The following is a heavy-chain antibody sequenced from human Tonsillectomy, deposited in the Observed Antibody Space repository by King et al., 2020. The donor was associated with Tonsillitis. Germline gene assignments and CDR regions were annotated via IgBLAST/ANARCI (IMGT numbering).Heavy chain of an antibody. D-gene: IGHD2-2*02. V-gene: IGHV3-30-3*01. CDR3: ASPLTGGSLYTTVVY. CDR1: GFSFSRYA. Sequence: VQLVESGGGVVQPGRSLRLSCVASGFSFSRYAMHWVRQAPGKGLEWVAVISYDGSNKYYADSVKGRFTISRDNSKNTLYLQMNSLRAEDTAVYYCASPLTGGSLYTTVVYWGQGTLVTVSS. CDR2: ISYDGSNK. J-gene: IGHJ4*02.